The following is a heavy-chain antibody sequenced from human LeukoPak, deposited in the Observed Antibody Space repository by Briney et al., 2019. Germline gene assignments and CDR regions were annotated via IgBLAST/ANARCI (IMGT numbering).Heavy chain of an antibody. V-gene: IGHV4-59*12. Sequence: PSETLSLTCTVSGGSISSYYWSWIRQPPGKGLEWIGYVYYSGTTNYNPSLKSRVTMSVDTSKNQFSLKLSSVTAADTAVYYCARDRAMVRGRAYYGMDVWGQGTTVTVSS. J-gene: IGHJ6*02. CDR2: VYYSGTT. CDR1: GGSISSYY. D-gene: IGHD3-10*01. CDR3: ARDRAMVRGRAYYGMDV.